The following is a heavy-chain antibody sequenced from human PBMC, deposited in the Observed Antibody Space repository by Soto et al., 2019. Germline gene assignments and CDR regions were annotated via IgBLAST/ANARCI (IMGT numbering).Heavy chain of an antibody. CDR3: ARDKTWSATYLRY. CDR2: ISYDGTKK. J-gene: IGHJ4*02. Sequence: QVQLEESGGGVVQPGRSLRLYCAASGITFSSYGMHWVRQAPGKGLEWVAIISYDGTKKYYADSVKGRFTISRYNSKNTLYLQMNSLRPDDSAVYYCARDKTWSATYLRYWGQGTLVTVSS. CDR1: GITFSSYG. V-gene: IGHV3-30-3*01. D-gene: IGHD3-3*01.